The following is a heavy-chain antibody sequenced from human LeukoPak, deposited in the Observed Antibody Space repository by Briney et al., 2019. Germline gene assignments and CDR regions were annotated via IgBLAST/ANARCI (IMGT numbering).Heavy chain of an antibody. J-gene: IGHJ2*01. V-gene: IGHV1-24*01. CDR3: ATPPPKLKHYGDYYWYFLL. CDR1: GYTLTELS. Sequence: ASVKVSCRVSGYTLTELSMHWVRQAPGKELEWMGGFDPEDGETIYAQKFQGRVTMTEDTSTDTAYMELSSLRSEDTAVYYCATPPPKLKHYGDYYWYFLLSGPGTLVTVSS. D-gene: IGHD4-17*01. CDR2: FDPEDGET.